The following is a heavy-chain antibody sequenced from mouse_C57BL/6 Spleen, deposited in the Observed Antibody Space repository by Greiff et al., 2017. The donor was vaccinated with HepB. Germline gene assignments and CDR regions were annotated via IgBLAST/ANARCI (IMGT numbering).Heavy chain of an antibody. V-gene: IGHV5-4*03. CDR3: ARGNWDPYYFDY. J-gene: IGHJ2*01. D-gene: IGHD4-1*01. CDR1: GFTFSSYA. Sequence: DVMLVESGGGLVKPGGSLKLSCAASGFTFSSYAMSWVRQTPEKRLEWVATISDGGSYTYYPDNVKGRFTISRDNAKNNLYLQMSHLKSEDTAMYYCARGNWDPYYFDYWGQGTTLTVSS. CDR2: ISDGGSYT.